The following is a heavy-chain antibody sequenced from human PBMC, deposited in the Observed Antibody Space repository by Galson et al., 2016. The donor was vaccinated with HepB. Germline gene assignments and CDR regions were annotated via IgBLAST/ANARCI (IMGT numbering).Heavy chain of an antibody. CDR1: GLTISDYG. CDR3: ARAYSRLGRWRLLYYFDY. D-gene: IGHD2/OR15-2a*01. V-gene: IGHV3-7*01. J-gene: IGHJ4*02. Sequence: SLRLSCAASGLTISDYGMNWVRQAPGKGLEWVANINQDGSEKYYVDSVKGRFTISRDNAKNSLYLQMNSLRAEDTAVYYCARAYSRLGRWRLLYYFDYWGQGTLVTVSS. CDR2: INQDGSEK.